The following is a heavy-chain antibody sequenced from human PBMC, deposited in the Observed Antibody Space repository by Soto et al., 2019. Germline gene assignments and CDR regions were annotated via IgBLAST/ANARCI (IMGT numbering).Heavy chain of an antibody. J-gene: IGHJ4*02. Sequence: ASVKVSCKASGYTLANYDINWVRQATGQGLEWMGWMNPNSGNTGYAQKFQGRVTMTRDTSITTAYMEVTSLRSEDTAVYFCARFVGTRGFDSWGQGTLVTVSS. V-gene: IGHV1-8*01. CDR3: ARFVGTRGFDS. D-gene: IGHD2-2*01. CDR1: GYTLANYD. CDR2: MNPNSGNT.